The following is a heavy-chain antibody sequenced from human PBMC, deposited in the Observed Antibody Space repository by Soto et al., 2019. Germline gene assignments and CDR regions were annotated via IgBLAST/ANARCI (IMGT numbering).Heavy chain of an antibody. CDR1: GYTFTSYY. V-gene: IGHV1-46*03. CDR2: INPSGGST. Sequence: ASVKVSCKASGYTFTSYYMHWVRQAPGQGLEWMGIINPSGGSTSYAQKFQGRVTMTRDTSTSTVYMELSSLRSEDTAVYYCASSSLATTKQNYYYYYMDVWGKGTTVTVSS. D-gene: IGHD5-12*01. J-gene: IGHJ6*03. CDR3: ASSSLATTKQNYYYYYMDV.